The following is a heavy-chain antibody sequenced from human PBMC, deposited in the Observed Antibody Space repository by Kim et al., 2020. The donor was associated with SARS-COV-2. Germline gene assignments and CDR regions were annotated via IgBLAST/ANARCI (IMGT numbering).Heavy chain of an antibody. V-gene: IGHV3-11*04. Sequence: GSTIYYSDAVQSRFTISRDNSKNSLSLQMTSLRAEDKAVYYCAIYRSSDYWGQGTLFTFSS. J-gene: IGHJ4*02. D-gene: IGHD3-10*01. CDR2: GSTI. CDR3: AIYRSSDY.